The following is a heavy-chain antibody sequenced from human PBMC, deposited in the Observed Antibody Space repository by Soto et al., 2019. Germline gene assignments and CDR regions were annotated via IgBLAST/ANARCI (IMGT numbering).Heavy chain of an antibody. V-gene: IGHV1-18*01. J-gene: IGHJ4*02. Sequence: ASVKGSCKASGYTFTSDGISWVRQAPGQGLEWMGWISAYNGNTNYAQKLQGRVTMTTDTSTSTAYMELRSLRSDDTAVYYCARMSSGWYDSGFDYWGQGTLVTVSS. CDR2: ISAYNGNT. CDR3: ARMSSGWYDSGFDY. D-gene: IGHD6-19*01. CDR1: GYTFTSDG.